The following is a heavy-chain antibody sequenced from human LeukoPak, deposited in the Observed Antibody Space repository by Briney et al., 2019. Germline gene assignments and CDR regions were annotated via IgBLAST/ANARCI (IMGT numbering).Heavy chain of an antibody. V-gene: IGHV4-34*01. CDR3: AILNYGDSDRYFDY. CDR2: INHSGST. J-gene: IGHJ4*02. Sequence: PSETLSLTCAVYGGSFSGYYWSWIRQPPGKGLEWIGEINHSGSTNYNPSLKSRVTVSVDTSKNQFSLKLTSVTAADTAVYYCAILNYGDSDRYFDYWGQGTLVTVSS. CDR1: GGSFSGYY. D-gene: IGHD4-17*01.